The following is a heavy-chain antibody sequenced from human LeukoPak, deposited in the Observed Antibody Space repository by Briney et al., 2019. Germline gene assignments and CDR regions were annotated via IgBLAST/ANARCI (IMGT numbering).Heavy chain of an antibody. CDR1: GFTFSGYA. D-gene: IGHD3-9*01. Sequence: SGGSLRLSCAASGFTFSGYAMSWVRQAPGKGLEWVSAISGSGGSTYYADSVKGRFTISRDNSKNTLYLQMNSLRAEDTAVYYCAKDLIGTYYDILTGYFTYGMDVWGQGTTVTVSS. V-gene: IGHV3-23*01. CDR2: ISGSGGST. J-gene: IGHJ6*02. CDR3: AKDLIGTYYDILTGYFTYGMDV.